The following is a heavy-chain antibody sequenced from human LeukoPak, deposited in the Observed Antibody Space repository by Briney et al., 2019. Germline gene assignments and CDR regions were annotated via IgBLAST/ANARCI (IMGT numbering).Heavy chain of an antibody. CDR1: GCTFTGYY. CDR2: INPNSGGT. V-gene: IGHV1-2*02. CDR3: ARGSSSLFLVGAAFFDY. D-gene: IGHD2-15*01. Sequence: GASVKVSCKASGCTFTGYYMHWVRQAPGQGLEWMGWINPNSGGTNYAQKFQGRVTRTRDTSISTAYMELSRLRSDDTAVYYCARGSSSLFLVGAAFFDYWGQGTLVTVSS. J-gene: IGHJ4*02.